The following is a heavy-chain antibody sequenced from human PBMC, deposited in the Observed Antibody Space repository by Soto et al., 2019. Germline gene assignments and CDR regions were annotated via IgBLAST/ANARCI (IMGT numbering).Heavy chain of an antibody. D-gene: IGHD7-27*01. V-gene: IGHV1-69*13. CDR2: IIPIFGTA. Sequence: SVKVSCKSSGGTFSSYAISWVRQAPGQGLEWMGGIIPIFGTADYAQKFQGRVTITADESKSQAYMELSSVRSEDTAVYYWARDQNWAFDYWGQGTLVTVSS. J-gene: IGHJ4*02. CDR3: ARDQNWAFDY. CDR1: GGTFSSYA.